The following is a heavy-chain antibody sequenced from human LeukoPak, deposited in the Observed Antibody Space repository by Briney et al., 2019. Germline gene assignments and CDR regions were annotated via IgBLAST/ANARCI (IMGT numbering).Heavy chain of an antibody. V-gene: IGHV3-23*01. Sequence: HPGRTLRLSCAASGFTFSSYGMSWVRQAPGKGLEWVSSIGSDGANTYQTDSVKGRFTTSRDNSRNTLYLQMNSLRAEDTAVYYCAREGTTTSFDYWGQGTLVTVSS. D-gene: IGHD1-26*01. J-gene: IGHJ4*02. CDR1: GFTFSSYG. CDR3: AREGTTTSFDY. CDR2: IGSDGANT.